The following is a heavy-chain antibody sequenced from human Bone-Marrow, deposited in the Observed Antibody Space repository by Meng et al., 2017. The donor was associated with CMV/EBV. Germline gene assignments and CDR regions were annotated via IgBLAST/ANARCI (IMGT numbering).Heavy chain of an antibody. D-gene: IGHD1-26*01. J-gene: IGHJ4*02. CDR3: ARDNMGSLDY. Sequence: SETLSLTCSVSGGSIRGYQWAWVRQAPGKGLEWIGHSSGSATYNPSLRSRVTISVDESKKQFSLNLNFVTAADTALYFCARDNMGSLDYWGRGALVTVSS. V-gene: IGHV4-59*01. CDR2: HSSGSA. CDR1: GGSIRGYQ.